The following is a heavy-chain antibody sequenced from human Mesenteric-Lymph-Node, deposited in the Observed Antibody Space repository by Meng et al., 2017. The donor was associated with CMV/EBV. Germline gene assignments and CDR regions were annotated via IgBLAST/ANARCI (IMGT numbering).Heavy chain of an antibody. D-gene: IGHD2-2*01. V-gene: IGHV1-8*01. Sequence: PVKVSCEGSGYTFTSYDINWVRQATGQGLEWMGWMNPNSGNTGYAQKFQGRVTMTRNTSISTAYMELSSLRSEDTAVYYCARGKSPRYCSSTSCRNWFDPWGQGTLVTVSS. CDR3: ARGKSPRYCSSTSCRNWFDP. CDR1: GYTFTSYD. J-gene: IGHJ5*02. CDR2: MNPNSGNT.